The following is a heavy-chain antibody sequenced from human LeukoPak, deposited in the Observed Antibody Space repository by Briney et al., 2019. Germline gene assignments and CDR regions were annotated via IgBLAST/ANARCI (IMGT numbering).Heavy chain of an antibody. V-gene: IGHV3-21*04. CDR1: GFTFSSYS. D-gene: IGHD2-2*01. CDR2: ISSSSSYI. CDR3: AKSRGVVPAAILFDY. J-gene: IGHJ4*02. Sequence: GGSLRLSCAASGFTFSSYSMNWVRQAPGKGLEWVSSISSSSSYIYYADSVKGRFTISRDNAKNSLYLQMNSLRAEDTAVYYCAKSRGVVPAAILFDYWGQGTLVTVSS.